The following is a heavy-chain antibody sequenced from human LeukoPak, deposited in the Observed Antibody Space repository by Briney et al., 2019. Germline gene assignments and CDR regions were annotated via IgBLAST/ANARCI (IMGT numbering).Heavy chain of an antibody. Sequence: GGSLRLSCAASGFSFSYYAMSWVRQAPGKGLEWVSGISGDGSGAVYADSVRGRFTISRDNSKNTVFLQMSSLRAEDTAVYYCARHPGSYGMFDYWGQGTLVTVSS. J-gene: IGHJ4*02. D-gene: IGHD5-18*01. CDR3: ARHPGSYGMFDY. CDR2: ISGDGSGA. CDR1: GFSFSYYA. V-gene: IGHV3-23*01.